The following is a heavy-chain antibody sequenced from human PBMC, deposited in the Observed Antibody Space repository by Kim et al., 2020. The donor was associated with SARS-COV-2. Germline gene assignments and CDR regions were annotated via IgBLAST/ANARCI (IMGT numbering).Heavy chain of an antibody. Sequence: GGSLRLSCSASGFTFSSYAMHWVRQAPGKGLEYVSAISSNGGSTYYADSVKGRFTISRDNSKNTLYLQMSSLRAEDTAVYYCVKDAHRGNYDFWSGYYLGFDYWGQGTLVTVSS. CDR2: ISSNGGST. D-gene: IGHD3-3*01. V-gene: IGHV3-64D*06. CDR1: GFTFSSYA. J-gene: IGHJ4*02. CDR3: VKDAHRGNYDFWSGYYLGFDY.